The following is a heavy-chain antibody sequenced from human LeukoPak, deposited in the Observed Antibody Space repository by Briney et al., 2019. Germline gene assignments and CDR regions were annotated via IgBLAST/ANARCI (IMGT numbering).Heavy chain of an antibody. Sequence: GPVKDSCKASGYTFTGYYMHWVRQAPGQGLEWMGWINPNSGGTNYAQKYQGRVTMTRDTSISTAYMELSRLRSDDTAVYYCARDAYSSGGVGGYFDYWGQGTLVTVSS. D-gene: IGHD6-19*01. CDR3: ARDAYSSGGVGGYFDY. J-gene: IGHJ4*02. CDR1: GYTFTGYY. V-gene: IGHV1-2*02. CDR2: INPNSGGT.